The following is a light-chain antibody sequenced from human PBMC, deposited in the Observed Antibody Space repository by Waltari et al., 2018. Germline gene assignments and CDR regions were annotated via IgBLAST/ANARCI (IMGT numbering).Light chain of an antibody. CDR1: QSVSSRW. J-gene: IGKJ5*01. Sequence: IVLTQSPGTLSLSPGERVPLSCRASQSVSSRWLAWYQQKPGQAPRLLIYGASIRATGIPDRFSGSGSGTDFTLTIARLEPEDFAMYYCQQYGNSAPITFGQGTRLEIK. V-gene: IGKV3-20*01. CDR2: GAS. CDR3: QQYGNSAPIT.